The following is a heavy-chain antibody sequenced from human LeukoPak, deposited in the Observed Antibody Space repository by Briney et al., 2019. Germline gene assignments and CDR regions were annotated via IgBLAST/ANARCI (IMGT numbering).Heavy chain of an antibody. CDR3: ASLPQSGAFDI. CDR1: GFTFSSYA. J-gene: IGHJ3*02. Sequence: PGGSLRLSCAASGFTFSSYAMHWVRQAPGKGLEWVAVISYDGSNKYYADSVKGRFTISRDNSKDTLYLQMNSLRAEDTAVYYCASLPQSGAFDIWGQGTMVTVSS. V-gene: IGHV3-30-3*01. CDR2: ISYDGSNK.